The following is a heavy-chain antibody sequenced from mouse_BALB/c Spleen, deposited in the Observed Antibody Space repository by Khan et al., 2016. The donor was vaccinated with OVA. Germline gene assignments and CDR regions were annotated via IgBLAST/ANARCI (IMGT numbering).Heavy chain of an antibody. CDR2: ISYSGST. CDR3: ARSIMAN. J-gene: IGHJ2*01. V-gene: IGHV3-2*02. Sequence: EVQLQEPGPGLVKPSQSLSLTCTVTGYSITSDYAWNWIRQFPGNKLEWMGYISYSGSTSYNPSLKSRISITRDTSKNQFFLQLKSVTTEGTATYYCARSIMANWGQGTTLTVSS. CDR1: GYSITSDYA.